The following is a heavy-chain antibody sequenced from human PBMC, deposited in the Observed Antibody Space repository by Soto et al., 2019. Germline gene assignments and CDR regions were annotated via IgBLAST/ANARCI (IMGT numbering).Heavy chain of an antibody. CDR1: GGSISSGGYY. Sequence: SETLSLTCTVSGGSISSGGYYWSWIRQHPGKGLEWIGYIYYSGSTNYNPSLKSRVTISVDTSKNQFSLKLSSVTAADTAVYYCARVDKRNYYDSSGYVDYWGQGTLVTVSS. CDR2: IYYSGST. D-gene: IGHD3-22*01. J-gene: IGHJ4*02. V-gene: IGHV4-61*08. CDR3: ARVDKRNYYDSSGYVDY.